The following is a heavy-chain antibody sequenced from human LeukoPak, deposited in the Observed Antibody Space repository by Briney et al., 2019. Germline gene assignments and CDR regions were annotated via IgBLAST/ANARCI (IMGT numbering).Heavy chain of an antibody. J-gene: IGHJ4*02. Sequence: GRSLRLSRTVSQLIFSKYGLNWVRQSPGKWMEWISSITRSGSNIDYADSVRGRFTISRDNAKHSLFLHMNSLRVDDTAVYYCARLPIYDDTDYWGQGTLVTVSS. V-gene: IGHV3-21*03. CDR2: ITRSGSNI. CDR3: ARLPIYDDTDY. D-gene: IGHD3-3*01. CDR1: QLIFSKYG.